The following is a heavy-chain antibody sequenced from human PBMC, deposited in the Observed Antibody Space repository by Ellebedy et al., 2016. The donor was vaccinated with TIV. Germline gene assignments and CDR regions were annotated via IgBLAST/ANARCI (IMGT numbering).Heavy chain of an antibody. CDR3: ARLSDGNYGNDF. D-gene: IGHD4-11*01. Sequence: SETLSLXXTVSGASIDRTSYYWSWIRQPPGKGLEWIGSFYYSGTTHYNPYLRSRATISVDTSKNHFSLQLASVTAADTAVYYCARLSDGNYGNDFWGQGTLVTVSS. J-gene: IGHJ4*02. V-gene: IGHV4-39*02. CDR2: FYYSGTT. CDR1: GASIDRTSYY.